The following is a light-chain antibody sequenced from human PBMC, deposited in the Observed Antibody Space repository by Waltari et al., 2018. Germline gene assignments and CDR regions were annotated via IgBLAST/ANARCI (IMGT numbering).Light chain of an antibody. J-gene: IGKJ1*01. V-gene: IGKV1-33*01. CDR1: QDISNY. CDR2: DAS. CDR3: QQYDSPPWT. Sequence: DIQMTQSPSSLSASVGDRVTITCQASQDISNYLNWYQQKPGKAPKLLIYDASNLETGVPSRFSGSGSGTDFTFTISSLQPEDIATYYCQQYDSPPWTFGQGTKVEI.